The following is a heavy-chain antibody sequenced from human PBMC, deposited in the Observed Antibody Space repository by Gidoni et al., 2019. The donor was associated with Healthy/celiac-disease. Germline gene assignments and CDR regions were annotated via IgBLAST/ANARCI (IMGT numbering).Heavy chain of an antibody. CDR1: GFTFSSYS. CDR3: ARDSHKAYGDYELVSGALDI. V-gene: IGHV3-21*01. J-gene: IGHJ3*02. D-gene: IGHD4-17*01. CDR2: ISSSSSYI. Sequence: EVQLVESGGGLVKPGGSLRLSCAASGFTFSSYSMNWVRQAPGKGLEWVSSISSSSSYIYYADSVKGRFTISRDNAKNSLYLQMNSLRAEDTAVYYCARDSHKAYGDYELVSGALDIWGQGTMVTVSS.